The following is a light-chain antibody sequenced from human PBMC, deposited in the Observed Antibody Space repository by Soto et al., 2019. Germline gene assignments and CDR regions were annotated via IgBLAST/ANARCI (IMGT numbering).Light chain of an antibody. CDR3: QQYNSYSPT. V-gene: IGKV1-5*03. CDR1: QSISTW. Sequence: DIRMTQSPTTLSSSLGERVTITCRASQSISTWLAWCQQKPGKAPKLLMYKASSLASGIPARFSGSGSGTDFTLTISSLHPDDFATYYCQQYNSYSPTFGQGTKVHIK. CDR2: KAS. J-gene: IGKJ1*01.